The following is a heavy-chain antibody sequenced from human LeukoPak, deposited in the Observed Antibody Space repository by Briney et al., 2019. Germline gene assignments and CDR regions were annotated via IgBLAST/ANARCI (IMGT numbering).Heavy chain of an antibody. Sequence: SETLSRTCTVSGGSVGSDNSYWNWIRQPAGKGLEWIGRIYADGSSTYNPSLKSRVTILVDTSKNQFSLRLSSMTAADTAVYYCARGYYYRTWGLGTLVTVSS. CDR2: IYADGSS. D-gene: IGHD3-10*01. J-gene: IGHJ1*01. CDR1: GGSVGSDNSY. V-gene: IGHV4-61*02. CDR3: ARGYYYRT.